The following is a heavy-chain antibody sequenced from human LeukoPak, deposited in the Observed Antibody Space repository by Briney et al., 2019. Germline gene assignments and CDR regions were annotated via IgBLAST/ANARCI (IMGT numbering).Heavy chain of an antibody. CDR1: GFTFKNYG. J-gene: IGHJ5*02. V-gene: IGHV3-30*02. Sequence: GGSLRLSCVAPGFTFKNYGMHWVRQAPGKGLEWVSHIRYDETATYYADSVKGRFTISRDISQNTVYLQMNSLRAEDTAVYYCARDRAAADPWGQGTLVTVSS. CDR3: ARDRAAADP. CDR2: IRYDETAT. D-gene: IGHD6-13*01.